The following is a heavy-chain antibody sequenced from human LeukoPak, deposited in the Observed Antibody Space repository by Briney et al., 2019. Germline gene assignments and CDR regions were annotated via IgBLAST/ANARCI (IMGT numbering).Heavy chain of an antibody. CDR3: ARAQDYGSGSYLTLIDY. CDR1: GLTCSDYY. CDR2: ISSSGSTI. V-gene: IGHV3-11*01. Sequence: GGSLRRSGSGSGLTCSDYYMSWTRQAPGKGLEGVSYISSSGSTIDYAYSGKGRFTSARDNAKNSLYLQMNSLRAEDTAVYYCARAQDYGSGSYLTLIDYWGQGTLVTVSS. D-gene: IGHD3-10*01. J-gene: IGHJ4*02.